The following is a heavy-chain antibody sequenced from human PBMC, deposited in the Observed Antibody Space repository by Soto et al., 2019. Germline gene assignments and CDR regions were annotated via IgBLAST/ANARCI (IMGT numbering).Heavy chain of an antibody. V-gene: IGHV1-18*01. J-gene: IGHJ3*02. CDR1: GYTFTSYG. CDR2: ISAYDGNT. CDR3: ARERVSRTDAFDI. Sequence: ASVKVSCKASGYTFTSYGISWVRQAPGRGLEWVGWISAYDGNTNYAQKLQGRVTMTTDTSTSTAYMELRSLRFDDTAVYYCARERVSRTDAFDIWGQGTMVTVSS. D-gene: IGHD3-10*01.